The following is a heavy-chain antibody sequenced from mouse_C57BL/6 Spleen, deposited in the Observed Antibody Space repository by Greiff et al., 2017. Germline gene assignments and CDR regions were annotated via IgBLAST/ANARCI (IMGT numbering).Heavy chain of an antibody. CDR2: IDPSDSET. J-gene: IGHJ4*01. V-gene: IGHV1-52*01. CDR1: GYTFTSYW. CDR3: ARADDYPHYYAMDY. Sequence: QVQLQQPGAELVRPGSSVKLSCKASGYTFTSYWMHWVKQRPIQGLEWIGNIDPSDSETNYNQKFKDKATLTVDKSSSTAYMQLSSLTSEDSAVYYCARADDYPHYYAMDYWGQGTSVTVSA. D-gene: IGHD2-4*01.